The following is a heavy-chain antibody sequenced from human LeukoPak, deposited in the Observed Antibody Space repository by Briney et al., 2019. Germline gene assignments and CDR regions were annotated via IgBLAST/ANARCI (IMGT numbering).Heavy chain of an antibody. CDR1: GYNFRNYG. D-gene: IGHD5-18*01. CDR3: ARGSARGYSYGYNAFDI. Sequence: GASVKVSCKASGYNFRNYGIGWVRQAPRQGPEWMGWITAGNGNTNYAQKVQGRVTMTTDTSTSTAYMELRSLRSDDTAVYFCARGSARGYSYGYNAFDIWGQGTMVTVSS. CDR2: ITAGNGNT. J-gene: IGHJ3*02. V-gene: IGHV1-18*01.